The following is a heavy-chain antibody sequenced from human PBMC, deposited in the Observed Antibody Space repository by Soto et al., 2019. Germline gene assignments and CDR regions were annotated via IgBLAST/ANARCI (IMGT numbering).Heavy chain of an antibody. J-gene: IGHJ6*02. CDR1: GFTFSSYS. Sequence: GGPLRLSCAASGFTFSSYSMNWVRQAPGKGLEWVSSISSSSSYIYYADSVKGRFTISRDNAKNSLYLQMNSLRAEDTAVYYCAGPVDTADSYYGMDVWGQGTTVTVSS. CDR3: AGPVDTADSYYGMDV. V-gene: IGHV3-21*01. D-gene: IGHD5-18*01. CDR2: ISSSSSYI.